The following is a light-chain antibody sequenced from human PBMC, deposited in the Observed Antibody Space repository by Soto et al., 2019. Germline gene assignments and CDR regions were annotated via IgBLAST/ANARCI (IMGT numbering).Light chain of an antibody. CDR1: SSDVGGYNY. V-gene: IGLV2-8*01. CDR3: SSYAGSSNV. J-gene: IGLJ1*01. CDR2: EVN. Sequence: QCDLTKPPSASGSPGQSVSISCTGTSSDVGGYNYVSWYQQHPGKAPKLMIYEVNKRPSGVPDRFSGSKSGNTASLTVSGLQAEDEADYYCSSYAGSSNVFGTGTKVTVL.